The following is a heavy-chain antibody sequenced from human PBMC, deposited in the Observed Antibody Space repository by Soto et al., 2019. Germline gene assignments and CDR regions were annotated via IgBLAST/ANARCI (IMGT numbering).Heavy chain of an antibody. CDR1: GFTFSSYA. J-gene: IGHJ5*02. CDR3: AKAPAPDYGDYVWFDP. D-gene: IGHD4-17*01. CDR2: ISGSGGST. V-gene: IGHV3-23*01. Sequence: QPGGSLRLSCAASGFTFSSYAMSWVRQAPGKGLEWVSAISGSGGSTYYADSVKGRFTISRDNSKNTLYLQMNSLRAEDTAVYYCAKAPAPDYGDYVWFDPWGQGTLVTVSS.